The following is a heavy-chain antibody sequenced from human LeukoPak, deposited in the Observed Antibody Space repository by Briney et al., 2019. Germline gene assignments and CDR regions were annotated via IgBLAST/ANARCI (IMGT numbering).Heavy chain of an antibody. J-gene: IGHJ4*02. CDR1: GGSISSSSYY. V-gene: IGHV4-39*07. Sequence: PSETLSLTCTVSGGSISSSSYYWGWIRQPPGKGLEWIGSIYYSGSTYYNPSLKSRVTISVDTSKNQFSLKLSSVTAADTAVYYCARGGNYCSSTSCYDMGFDYWGQGTLVTVPS. CDR2: IYYSGST. CDR3: ARGGNYCSSTSCYDMGFDY. D-gene: IGHD2-2*01.